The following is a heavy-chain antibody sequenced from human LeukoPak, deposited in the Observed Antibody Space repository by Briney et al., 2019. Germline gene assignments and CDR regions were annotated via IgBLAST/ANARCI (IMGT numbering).Heavy chain of an antibody. V-gene: IGHV3-74*01. D-gene: IGHD5-18*01. Sequence: PGGSLRLSCAASGFTFSSYWMHWVRQAPGKGLVWVSRINSDGSSTSYADSVKGRFTISRDDSKNTLYLQMNSLRAEDTAVYYCARTGHGYSYGLDYWGQGTLVTVSS. J-gene: IGHJ4*02. CDR2: INSDGSST. CDR1: GFTFSSYW. CDR3: ARTGHGYSYGLDY.